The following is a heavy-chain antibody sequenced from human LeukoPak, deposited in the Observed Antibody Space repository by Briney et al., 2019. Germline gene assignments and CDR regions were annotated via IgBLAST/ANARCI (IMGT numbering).Heavy chain of an antibody. V-gene: IGHV4-59*01. CDR1: GGSISSYY. D-gene: IGHD6-13*01. CDR3: ARVRSSWYKDAFDI. Sequence: PSETLSLTCTVSGGSISSYYWSWIRQPPGKGLEWIGYIYYSGSTNYNPSLKSRVTISVDTSKNQFSLKLSSVTAADTAVYYCARVRSSWYKDAFDIWGQGTMVTVSS. J-gene: IGHJ3*02. CDR2: IYYSGST.